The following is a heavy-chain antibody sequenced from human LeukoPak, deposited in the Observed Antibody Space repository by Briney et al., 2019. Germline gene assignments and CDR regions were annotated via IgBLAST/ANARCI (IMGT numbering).Heavy chain of an antibody. CDR2: ISNDGSHK. V-gene: IGHV3-30*04. CDR3: ARDPNRLADYGGDYLDH. J-gene: IGHJ4*02. Sequence: GSLRLSCAASGFPFSSYSMHWVRQAPGNGLEWVAVISNDGSHKYYADSVKGRFIISRDNSKNTLSLQMNTLRPDDTAVFYCARDPNRLADYGGDYLDHWGQGTLVTVSS. D-gene: IGHD4-23*01. CDR1: GFPFSSYS.